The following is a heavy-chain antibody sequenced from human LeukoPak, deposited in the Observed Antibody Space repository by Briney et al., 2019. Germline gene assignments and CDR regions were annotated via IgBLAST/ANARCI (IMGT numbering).Heavy chain of an antibody. CDR1: GFTFSSYG. D-gene: IGHD5-18*01. J-gene: IGHJ6*03. CDR2: IRYDGSNK. CDR3: AKMGEVTGAYYYYYMDV. V-gene: IGHV3-30*02. Sequence: GGSLRLSCAASGFTFSSYGMHWVRQAPGKGLEWVVFIRYDGSNKYYADSVKGRFTISRDNSKNTLYLQMNSLRAEDTAVYYCAKMGEVTGAYYYYYMDVWGKGTTVTVSS.